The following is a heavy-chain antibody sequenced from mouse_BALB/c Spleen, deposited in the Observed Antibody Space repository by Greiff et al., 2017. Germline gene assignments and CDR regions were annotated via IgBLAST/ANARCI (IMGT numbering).Heavy chain of an antibody. CDR3: ARHKVKYFDY. CDR1: GFTFSSYG. Sequence: EVKLMESGGDLVKPGGSLKLSCAASGFTFSSYGMSWVRQTPDKRLEWVATISSGGSYTYYPDTVKGRFTISRDNAKNTLYLQMSSLKSEDTAMYYCARHKVKYFDYWGQGTTLTVSS. D-gene: IGHD2-2*01. CDR2: ISSGGSYT. J-gene: IGHJ2*01. V-gene: IGHV5-6*01.